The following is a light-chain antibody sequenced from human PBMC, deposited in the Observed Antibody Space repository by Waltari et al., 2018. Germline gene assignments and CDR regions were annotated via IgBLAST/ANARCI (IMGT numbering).Light chain of an antibody. CDR1: QDIGNR. Sequence: DIQMTQSPSPVSASVGDRVTITCRASQDIGNRLAWYQQKPGKAPNLLIYGTSSLQTGVPSRFSGSGSGTEFTLTISGLQPEDFGTYYCQQGKSFPITFGPGTKVKIK. V-gene: IGKV1-12*01. CDR3: QQGKSFPIT. CDR2: GTS. J-gene: IGKJ3*01.